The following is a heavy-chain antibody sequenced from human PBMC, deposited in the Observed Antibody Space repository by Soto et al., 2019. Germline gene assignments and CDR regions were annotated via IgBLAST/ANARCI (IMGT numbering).Heavy chain of an antibody. V-gene: IGHV3-30*18. CDR1: GFTFSSYG. CDR3: AKGSYYYDSSGYYGDFDY. Sequence: WGSMRLSCAASGFTFSSYGMHWVRQAPGKGLEWVAVISYDGSNKYYADSVKGRFTISRDNSKNTLYLQMNSLRAEDTAVYYCAKGSYYYDSSGYYGDFDYWGQGTLVTVSS. D-gene: IGHD3-22*01. CDR2: ISYDGSNK. J-gene: IGHJ4*02.